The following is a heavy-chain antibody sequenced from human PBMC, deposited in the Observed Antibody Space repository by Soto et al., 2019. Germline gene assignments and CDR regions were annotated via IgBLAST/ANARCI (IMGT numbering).Heavy chain of an antibody. CDR3: ATRNDGSGSLDY. CDR2: IYHSGSA. D-gene: IGHD3-10*01. J-gene: IGHJ4*02. V-gene: IGHV4-4*02. CDR1: GASISSNKW. Sequence: LSLTCAVSGASISSNKWWIWVRQPPGKGLEWIGGIYHSGSANYNPSLKSRVTISVDKSKNQFSLKLSSVTAAGTAVYYCATRNDGSGSLDYWGQGALVTVSS.